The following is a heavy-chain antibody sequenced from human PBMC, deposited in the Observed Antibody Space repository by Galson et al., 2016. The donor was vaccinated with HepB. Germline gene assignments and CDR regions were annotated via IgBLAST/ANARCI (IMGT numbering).Heavy chain of an antibody. D-gene: IGHD3-10*01. CDR3: ARSSGNPSHFDL. Sequence: DGSEKYSVDSLKGRFTISRDNAKNSLYLQMNSLRAADTAVYYCARSSGNPSHFDLWGQGTLVTVSS. CDR2: DGSEK. V-gene: IGHV3-7*03. J-gene: IGHJ4*02.